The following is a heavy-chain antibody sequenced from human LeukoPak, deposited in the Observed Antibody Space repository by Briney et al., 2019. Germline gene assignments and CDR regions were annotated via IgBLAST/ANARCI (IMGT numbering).Heavy chain of an antibody. Sequence: ASVKVSCKASGYTFTCYYMHWVRQAPGQGLEWRGWINPNSGGTNYAQKFQGRVTMTRDTSISTAYMELSRLRSDDTAVYYCASSSSRVNWFDPWGQGTLVTVSS. CDR3: ASSSSRVNWFDP. J-gene: IGHJ5*02. CDR1: GYTFTCYY. CDR2: INPNSGGT. D-gene: IGHD6-6*01. V-gene: IGHV1-2*02.